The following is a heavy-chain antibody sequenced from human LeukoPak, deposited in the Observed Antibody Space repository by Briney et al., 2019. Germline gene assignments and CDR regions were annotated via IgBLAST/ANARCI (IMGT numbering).Heavy chain of an antibody. CDR1: GFTFSSYP. J-gene: IGHJ4*02. V-gene: IGHV3-30-3*01. CDR3: ARVGDTSGYYYADY. D-gene: IGHD3-22*01. CDR2: ISYDGSNE. Sequence: GSLRLSCEASGFTFSSYPIHWVRQAPGKGLEWVAVISYDGSNEYYAQSVKGRFTISRDNSKNTLYLQMNSLRDEDTALYYCARVGDTSGYYYADYWGQGTVVTVSS.